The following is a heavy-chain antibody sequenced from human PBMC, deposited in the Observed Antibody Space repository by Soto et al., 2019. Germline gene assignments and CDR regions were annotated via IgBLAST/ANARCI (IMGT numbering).Heavy chain of an antibody. CDR2: TYYSGST. D-gene: IGHD2-21*02. CDR3: ARDMCGDCFSFDS. CDR1: GGSISSGGYY. V-gene: IGHV4-31*03. J-gene: IGHJ4*02. Sequence: ASETLSLTCTFSGGSISSGGYYWSWIRQHPGKGLEWIGYTYYSGSTYYNPSLKSRVTISVDTSKNQFSLKLGSVTAADTAVYYCARDMCGDCFSFDSWGQGTLVTVSS.